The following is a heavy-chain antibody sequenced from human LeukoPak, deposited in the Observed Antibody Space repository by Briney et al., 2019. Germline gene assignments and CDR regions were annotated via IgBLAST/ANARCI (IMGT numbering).Heavy chain of an antibody. CDR3: AKAPSGGGYYDSSGYYKELDYGMDV. J-gene: IGHJ6*02. D-gene: IGHD3-22*01. Sequence: GGSLRLSCAASGFTFDDYAMHWVRQAPGKGLERVSGISWNSGSIGYADSVKGRFTISRDNAKNSLYLQMNSLRAEDTALYYCAKAPSGGGYYDSSGYYKELDYGMDVWGQGTTVTVSS. CDR2: ISWNSGSI. CDR1: GFTFDDYA. V-gene: IGHV3-9*01.